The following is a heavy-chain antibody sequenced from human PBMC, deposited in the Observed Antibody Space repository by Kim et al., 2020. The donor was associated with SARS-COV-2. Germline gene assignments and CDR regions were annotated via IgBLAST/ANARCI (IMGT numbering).Heavy chain of an antibody. V-gene: IGHV3-30*04. Sequence: GGSLRLSCAASGFTFSSYAMHWVRQAPGKGLEWVAVISYDGSNKYYADSVKGRFTISRDNSKNTLYLQMNRLSAEDTAVYYCARSGEVSLAPIYYGMDVWGQGTTVTVSS. CDR3: ARSGEVSLAPIYYGMDV. J-gene: IGHJ6*02. D-gene: IGHD3-10*01. CDR1: GFTFSSYA. CDR2: ISYDGSNK.